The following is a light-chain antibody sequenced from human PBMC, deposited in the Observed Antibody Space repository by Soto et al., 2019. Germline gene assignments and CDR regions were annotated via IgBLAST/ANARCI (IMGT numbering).Light chain of an antibody. Sequence: EMVLTQSPATLSLSPGARATLSCRASPGVGSNYLAWYHQRPVQSPRLLIYEASTRATGNPDRFRGSGSRTDFTGTITSLAPEDSAVYYCQQDGNAPPPFSFGPRTKVEIK. CDR2: EAS. CDR3: QQDGNAPPPFS. J-gene: IGKJ3*01. CDR1: PGVGSNY. V-gene: IGKV3-20*01.